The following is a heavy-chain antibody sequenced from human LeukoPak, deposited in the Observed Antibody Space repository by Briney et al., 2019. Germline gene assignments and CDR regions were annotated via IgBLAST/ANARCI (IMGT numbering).Heavy chain of an antibody. V-gene: IGHV1-69*13. CDR2: IIPIFGTA. D-gene: IGHD2-2*01. Sequence: GASVKVSCKASGGTFSSYAISWVRQAPGQGLEWMGGIIPIFGTANYAQKFQGRVTITADESTSTAYMELSSLRSEDTAVYYCARVGRYCSSTSCYGPDYYYYGMDVWGQGTTVTVSS. CDR3: ARVGRYCSSTSCYGPDYYYYGMDV. CDR1: GGTFSSYA. J-gene: IGHJ6*02.